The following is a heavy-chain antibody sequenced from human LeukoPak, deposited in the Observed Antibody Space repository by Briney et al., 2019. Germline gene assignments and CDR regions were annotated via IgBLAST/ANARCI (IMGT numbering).Heavy chain of an antibody. CDR1: GYSFTSYW. J-gene: IGHJ6*03. CDR3: ARRRDFWSGRAYYYYMDV. V-gene: IGHV5-51*01. Sequence: GESLKISCKGSGYSFTSYWIGWVRQMPGKGLEWMGIIYPGDSDTRYSPSFQGQVTISADKSISTAYLQWSSLKASDTAMYYCARRRDFWSGRAYYYYMDVWGKGTTVTVSS. CDR2: IYPGDSDT. D-gene: IGHD3-3*01.